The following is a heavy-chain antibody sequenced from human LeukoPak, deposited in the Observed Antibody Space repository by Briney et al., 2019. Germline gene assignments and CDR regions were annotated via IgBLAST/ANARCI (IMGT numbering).Heavy chain of an antibody. CDR2: INPNSGGT. J-gene: IGHJ6*03. Sequence: ASVKVSCKASGYTFTGYYMHWVRQAPGQGLEWMGRINPNSGGTNYAQKFQGRVTMTTDTSTSTAYMELRSLRSDDTAVYYCAKSSSWYTRSPYYYYYYMDVWGKGTTVTVSS. CDR1: GYTFTGYY. V-gene: IGHV1-2*06. CDR3: AKSSSWYTRSPYYYYYYMDV. D-gene: IGHD6-13*01.